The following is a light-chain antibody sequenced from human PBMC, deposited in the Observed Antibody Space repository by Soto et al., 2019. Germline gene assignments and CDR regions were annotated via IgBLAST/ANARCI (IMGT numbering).Light chain of an antibody. V-gene: IGKV1-5*03. Sequence: DIQMTQSPSTLSASVGDRVTITCRASQSISSWLAWYQQKPGKAPKLLMYKASSLESGVPSSFSGSGSGTEFTLTISSLQPEDFATYYCQQYYSYPYTFGQGTKLEIK. CDR3: QQYYSYPYT. CDR1: QSISSW. CDR2: KAS. J-gene: IGKJ2*01.